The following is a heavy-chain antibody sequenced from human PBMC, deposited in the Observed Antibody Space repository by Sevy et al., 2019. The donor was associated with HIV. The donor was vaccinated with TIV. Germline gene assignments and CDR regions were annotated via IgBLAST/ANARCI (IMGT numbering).Heavy chain of an antibody. D-gene: IGHD6-13*01. V-gene: IGHV3-7*01. J-gene: IGHJ6*02. CDR2: KNQDGSAK. CDR1: GFTFSSHW. Sequence: GGSLRLSCAASGFTFSSHWMSWVRQAPGKGREWVATKNQDGSAKYYVDSVKGRFTISRDNAKNSLSLQMNSLRAEDTAVYYCARDTGGIGMDVWGQGTTVTVSS. CDR3: ARDTGGIGMDV.